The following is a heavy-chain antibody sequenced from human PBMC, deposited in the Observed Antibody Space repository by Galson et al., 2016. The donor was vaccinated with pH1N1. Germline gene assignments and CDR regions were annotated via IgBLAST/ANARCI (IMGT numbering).Heavy chain of an antibody. CDR3: AKDRGYSYGRFFDY. Sequence: SLRLSCAASGLTFNGYGMHWVRQAPGKGPEWVAFIRYDGSNKYYADSVKGRFTISSDNSKNMLYLQMNSLRTEDTAVYYCAKDRGYSYGRFFDYWGQGALVIVSS. CDR2: IRYDGSNK. V-gene: IGHV3-30*02. D-gene: IGHD5-12*01. J-gene: IGHJ4*02. CDR1: GLTFNGYG.